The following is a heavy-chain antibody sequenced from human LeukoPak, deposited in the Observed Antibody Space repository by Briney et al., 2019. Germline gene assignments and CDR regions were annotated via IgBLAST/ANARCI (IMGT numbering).Heavy chain of an antibody. V-gene: IGHV4-38-2*02. D-gene: IGHD3-9*01. Sequence: PSETLSLTCAVSGYSISSGYYWGRIRQPPGKGLEWIGSIYHSGSTYYNPSLKSRVTISVDTSKNQFSLKLSSVTAADTAVYYCARDILHYDILTGSGGMGYMDVWGKGTTVTVSS. J-gene: IGHJ6*04. CDR3: ARDILHYDILTGSGGMGYMDV. CDR1: GYSISSGYY. CDR2: IYHSGST.